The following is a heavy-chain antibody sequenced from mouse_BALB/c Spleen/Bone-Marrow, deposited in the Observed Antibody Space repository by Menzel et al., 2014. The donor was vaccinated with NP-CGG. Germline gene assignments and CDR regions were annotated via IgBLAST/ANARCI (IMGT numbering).Heavy chain of an antibody. D-gene: IGHD4-1*01. J-gene: IGHJ2*01. Sequence: QVQLQQSRSVLVRPGASVKLSCKASGYTFTSSWMHWAKQRPGQGLEWIGEIHPNSGNTNYNEKFKGKATLTVDTSSSTAYVDLSSLTSEDSAVYYCARSGFDYWGQGTTLTVSS. CDR3: ARSGFDY. CDR1: GYTFTSSW. V-gene: IGHV1S130*01. CDR2: IHPNSGNT.